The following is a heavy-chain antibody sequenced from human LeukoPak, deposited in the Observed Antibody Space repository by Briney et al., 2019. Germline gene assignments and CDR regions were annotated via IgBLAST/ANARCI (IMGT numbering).Heavy chain of an antibody. CDR1: GGTFSSYA. CDR2: IIPIFGTA. D-gene: IGHD5-24*01. V-gene: IGHV1-69*05. Sequence: ASVKVSCKASGGTFSSYAISWVRQAPGQGLEWMGGIIPIFGTANYAQKFQGRVTITTDESTSTAYMELSSLRSEDTAVYYRARSDGYNYYFDYWGQGTLVTVSS. J-gene: IGHJ4*02. CDR3: ARSDGYNYYFDY.